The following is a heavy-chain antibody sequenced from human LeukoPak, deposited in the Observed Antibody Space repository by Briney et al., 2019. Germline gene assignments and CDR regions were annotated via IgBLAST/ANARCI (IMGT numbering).Heavy chain of an antibody. CDR2: IYYSGST. D-gene: IGHD3-10*01. Sequence: PSETLSLTCTVSGGSISSSSYYWGWIRQPPGKGLEWIGSIYYSGSTYYNPSLKSRVTISVDTSKNQFSLKLSSVTAADTAVYYCARPRGSGTGFDPWGQGTLVTVSS. V-gene: IGHV4-39*07. CDR3: ARPRGSGTGFDP. CDR1: GGSISSSSYY. J-gene: IGHJ5*02.